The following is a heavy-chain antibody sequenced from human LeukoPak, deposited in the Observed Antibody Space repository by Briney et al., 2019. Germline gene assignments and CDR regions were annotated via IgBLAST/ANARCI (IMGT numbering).Heavy chain of an antibody. CDR1: GVTFSSYG. J-gene: IGHJ4*02. V-gene: IGHV3-30*18. D-gene: IGHD6-19*01. Sequence: GGSLRLSCAASGVTFSSYGMHWVRQAPGKGLEWVAVISYDGSNKYYAESVNGPFTISRDNSKNTLYLQMNSLRAEDTAVYYCAKDQSIAVAYFDYWGQGTLVTVSS. CDR3: AKDQSIAVAYFDY. CDR2: ISYDGSNK.